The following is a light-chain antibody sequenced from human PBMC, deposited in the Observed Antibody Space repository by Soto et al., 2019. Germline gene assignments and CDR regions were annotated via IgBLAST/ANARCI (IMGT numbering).Light chain of an antibody. V-gene: IGLV7-46*01. CDR1: TGAVTSGHY. Sequence: QAVVTQEPSLTVSPGGTVTLTCGSSTGAVTSGHYPYWFQQKPGQAPRILIYDTSNKHSWTPARFSGSLLGGKAALTLSGAQPEDEAEYYCLLSYSGAAVFGGGTQLTVL. CDR3: LLSYSGAAV. CDR2: DTS. J-gene: IGLJ7*01.